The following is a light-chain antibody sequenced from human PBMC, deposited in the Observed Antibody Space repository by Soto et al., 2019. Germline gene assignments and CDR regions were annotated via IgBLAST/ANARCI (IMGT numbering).Light chain of an antibody. CDR3: HQRQSWPRT. V-gene: IGKV3-11*01. Sequence: EIVLTQSPGTLSLSPGERATLSCRASQNVARNYLAWYQQRPGQAPRLLIYDASTRAAGIPARFSASGSGTDFTLTISDVQPDDFALYYCHQRQSWPRTFGQGTKVDIK. CDR1: QNVARNY. CDR2: DAS. J-gene: IGKJ1*01.